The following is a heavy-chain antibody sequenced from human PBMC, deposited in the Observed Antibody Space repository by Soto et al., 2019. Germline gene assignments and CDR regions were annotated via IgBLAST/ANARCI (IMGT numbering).Heavy chain of an antibody. CDR2: FDPEDGNT. Sequence: ASVKVSCKVSGYTLTELSMHWVRQAPGKGLEWMGGFDPEDGNTNYAQKLQGRVTMTTDTSTSTAYMELRSLRSDDTAVYYCARSRSKLVAQGTDAFDIWGQGTMVTVSS. CDR1: GYTLTELS. CDR3: ARSRSKLVAQGTDAFDI. D-gene: IGHD5-12*01. J-gene: IGHJ3*02. V-gene: IGHV1-24*01.